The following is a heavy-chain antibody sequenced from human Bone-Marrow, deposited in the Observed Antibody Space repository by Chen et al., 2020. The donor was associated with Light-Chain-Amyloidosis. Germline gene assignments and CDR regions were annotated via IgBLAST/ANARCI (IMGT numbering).Heavy chain of an antibody. V-gene: IGHV4-34*01. CDR2: VKHSGRT. CDR1: AGPFSAYY. Sequence: QVQLQQWGAGLLKPSETLSLTCAVSAGPFSAYYWSWIRQPPGKGLEWIGDVKHSGRTNYSPSLKSRLTSSIDTSKKQFSLKLTSVTAADTAFYYCAKIMRGGSYYFDPWGQGTLVTVSS. CDR3: AKIMRGGSYYFDP. J-gene: IGHJ4*02. D-gene: IGHD1-26*01.